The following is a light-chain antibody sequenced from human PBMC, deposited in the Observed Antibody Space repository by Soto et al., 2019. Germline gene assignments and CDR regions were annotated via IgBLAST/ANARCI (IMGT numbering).Light chain of an antibody. CDR1: SSNIGSHT. V-gene: IGLV1-44*01. CDR3: AAWDDRLNGVV. Sequence: QSVLTQPPSASGTPGQTIAVSCSGGSSNIGSHTVNWYQQLPGTAPRLLIYSNTQRPSGVPDRFSGSKSGPSASLAISGLQSEYEGDYYCAAWDDRLNGVVFGGGTKVTVL. J-gene: IGLJ2*01. CDR2: SNT.